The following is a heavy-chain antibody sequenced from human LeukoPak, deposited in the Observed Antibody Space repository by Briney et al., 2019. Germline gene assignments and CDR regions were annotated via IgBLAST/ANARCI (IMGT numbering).Heavy chain of an antibody. D-gene: IGHD5-18*01. CDR1: GGSISSYY. CDR2: IYYSGST. Sequence: SETLSLTCTVSGGSISSYYWSRIRQPPGKGLEWIAYIYYSGSTNYNPSLKSRVTISVDTSRNQFSLKLRSVTAADTALYYCARLHTAMLYFDYWGQGTLVTVSP. CDR3: ARLHTAMLYFDY. J-gene: IGHJ4*02. V-gene: IGHV4-59*08.